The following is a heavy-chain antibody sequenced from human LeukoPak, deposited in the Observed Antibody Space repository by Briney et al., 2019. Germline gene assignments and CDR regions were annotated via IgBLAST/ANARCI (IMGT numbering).Heavy chain of an antibody. D-gene: IGHD3-16*01. CDR1: GYTFTSYY. J-gene: IGHJ4*02. CDR2: INPSAEST. Sequence: GASVKVSCKASGYTFTSYYIHWVRQAPGQGLEWMGIINPSAESTIYAQKFQGRVTMTRDTSTSTVYMELSSLRSEDTAMYYCARGVVGDLTFDYWGQGTLVTVSS. CDR3: ARGVVGDLTFDY. V-gene: IGHV1-46*01.